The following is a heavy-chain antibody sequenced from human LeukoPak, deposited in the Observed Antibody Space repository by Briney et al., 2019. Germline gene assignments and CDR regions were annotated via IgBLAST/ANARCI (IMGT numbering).Heavy chain of an antibody. D-gene: IGHD3-10*01. CDR2: INHSGST. J-gene: IGHJ4*02. V-gene: IGHV4-34*01. Sequence: SETLSLTCAAYGGSFSGYYWSWIRQPPGKGLEWIGEINHSGSTNYNPSLKSRVTISVDTSKNQFSLKLSSVTAADTAVYYCARGWVNYYGSGSHHLDYWGQGTLVAVSS. CDR1: GGSFSGYY. CDR3: ARGWVNYYGSGSHHLDY.